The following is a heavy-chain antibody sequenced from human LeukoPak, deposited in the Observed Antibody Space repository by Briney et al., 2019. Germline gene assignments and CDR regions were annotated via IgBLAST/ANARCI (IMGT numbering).Heavy chain of an antibody. V-gene: IGHV3-21*01. CDR3: ARDMVRGVMGRWFDP. D-gene: IGHD3-10*01. Sequence: GGSLRLSCAASGFTFSDYSMNWVRQAPGKGLEWVSSISSSSSYIYYADSVKGRFTISRDNAKNSLYLQMNSLRAEDTAVYYCARDMVRGVMGRWFDPWGQGTLVTVSS. CDR2: ISSSSSYI. J-gene: IGHJ5*02. CDR1: GFTFSDYS.